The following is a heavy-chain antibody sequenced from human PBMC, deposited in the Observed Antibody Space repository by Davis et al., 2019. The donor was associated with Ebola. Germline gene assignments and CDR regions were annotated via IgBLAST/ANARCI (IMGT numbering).Heavy chain of an antibody. CDR1: GFTFSSNW. D-gene: IGHD3-10*01. V-gene: IGHV3-74*01. CDR2: INSDGSIT. CDR3: ARPALWFGDNCFDP. J-gene: IGHJ5*02. Sequence: PGGSLRLSCAASGFTFSSNWMHWVRQAPGKGLVWVSRINSDGSITSYADSVKGRFTISRDNAKNTLYLQMNSLRAEDTAVYYCARPALWFGDNCFDPWGQGTLVTVSS.